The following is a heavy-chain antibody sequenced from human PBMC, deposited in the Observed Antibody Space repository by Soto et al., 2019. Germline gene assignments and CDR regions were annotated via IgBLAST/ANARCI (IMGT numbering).Heavy chain of an antibody. CDR1: GYTLTYVY. Sequence: SVKVSFKCSGYTLTYVYLHWVRQDPGQALEWMGWITPFNGNTKYAQKFQDRVTFTGDTSLNTAYMELSSLRSDDTAMFYCASGRYDASGYFDYWGQGTPVPFSS. J-gene: IGHJ4*02. CDR3: ASGRYDASGYFDY. V-gene: IGHV1-45*02. CDR2: ITPFNGNT. D-gene: IGHD3-22*01.